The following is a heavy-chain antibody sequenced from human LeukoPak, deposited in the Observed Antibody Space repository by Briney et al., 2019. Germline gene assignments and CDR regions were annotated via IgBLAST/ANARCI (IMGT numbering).Heavy chain of an antibody. CDR3: AKNRGTGMAFYDH. V-gene: IGHV3-23*01. J-gene: IGHJ4*02. CDR1: GFTFSSYA. CDR2: ISGGGDYI. Sequence: GESLKISCAASGFTFSSYAMTWVRRAPGKGLEWVSAISGGGDYIYYGDSAKGRFTSSRDNSESTLYLQMNNLRAEDTAVYYCAKNRGTGMAFYDHWGQGTQVTVSS. D-gene: IGHD5-18*01.